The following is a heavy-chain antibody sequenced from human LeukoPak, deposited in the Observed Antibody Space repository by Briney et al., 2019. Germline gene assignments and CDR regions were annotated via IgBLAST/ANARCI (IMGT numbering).Heavy chain of an antibody. CDR1: GDSFSSNSAA. Sequence: SQTLSLTCAISGDSFSSNSAAWNWIRQSPSRGLEWLGRTYYRSKWYNDYAVSVKSRITINPDTSKNQFSLQLNSVTPEDTAVYYCARVDLAYCGGDCSPGAFDIWGQGTMVTVSS. CDR3: ARVDLAYCGGDCSPGAFDI. J-gene: IGHJ3*02. D-gene: IGHD2-21*02. CDR2: TYYRSKWYN. V-gene: IGHV6-1*01.